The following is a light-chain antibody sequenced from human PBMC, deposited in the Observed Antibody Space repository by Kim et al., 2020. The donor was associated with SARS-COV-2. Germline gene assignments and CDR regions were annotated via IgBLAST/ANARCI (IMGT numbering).Light chain of an antibody. CDR3: SSYTSSSTLV. V-gene: IGLV2-14*03. CDR2: DVS. CDR1: SSDVGGYNY. J-gene: IGLJ2*01. Sequence: QSALTQPASVSGSPGQSITISCTGTSSDVGGYNYVSWYQQHPGKVPKLMIYDVSSRPSGVFNRFSGSKSGNTASLTISGLQTEDEADYYCSSYTSSSTLVFGAGTQLTVL.